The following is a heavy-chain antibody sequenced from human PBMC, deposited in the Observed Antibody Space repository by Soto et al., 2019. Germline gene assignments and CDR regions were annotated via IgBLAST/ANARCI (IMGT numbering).Heavy chain of an antibody. CDR2: IYYSGST. Sequence: SETLSLTCTVSGGSISSSSYYWGWIRQPPGKGLEWIGSIYYSGSTCYNPSLKSRVTISVDTSKNQFSLKLSSVTAADTAVYYCARDIVVVVAATPYNWFDPWGHGTLVTVSS. J-gene: IGHJ5*02. CDR1: GGSISSSSYY. CDR3: ARDIVVVVAATPYNWFDP. V-gene: IGHV4-39*01. D-gene: IGHD2-15*01.